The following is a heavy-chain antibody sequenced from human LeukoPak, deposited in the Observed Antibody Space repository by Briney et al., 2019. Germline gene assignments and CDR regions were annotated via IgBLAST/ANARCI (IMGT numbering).Heavy chain of an antibody. CDR3: ARGDYYYDSSGPDGTFDY. CDR2: IYYSGST. D-gene: IGHD3-22*01. Sequence: SETLSLTCTVSGGSISSSSYYWGWIRQPPGKGLEWIGSIYYSGSTNYNPSLKSRVTISVDTSKNQFSLKLSSVTAADTAVYYCARGDYYYDSSGPDGTFDYWGQGTLVTVSS. V-gene: IGHV4-39*07. CDR1: GGSISSSSYY. J-gene: IGHJ4*02.